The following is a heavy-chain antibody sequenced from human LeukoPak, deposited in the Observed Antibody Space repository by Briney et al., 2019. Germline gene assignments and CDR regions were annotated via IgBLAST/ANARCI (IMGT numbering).Heavy chain of an antibody. CDR3: ARRAYSYGSNWFDP. D-gene: IGHD5-18*01. Sequence: SETLSLTCAVYGGSFSSYYWSWIRQPPGKGLEWIGYIYYSGSTNYNPSLKSRVTISVDTSKNQFSLKLSSVTAADTAVYYCARRAYSYGSNWFDPWGQGTLVTVSS. CDR2: IYYSGST. CDR1: GGSFSSYY. V-gene: IGHV4-59*01. J-gene: IGHJ5*02.